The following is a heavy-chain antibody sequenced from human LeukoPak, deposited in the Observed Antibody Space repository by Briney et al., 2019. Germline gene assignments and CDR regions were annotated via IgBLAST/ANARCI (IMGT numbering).Heavy chain of an antibody. CDR1: GGTFSTYG. Sequence: GSSVKVSCKASGGTFSTYGISWVRQAPGQGLEWMGGIIPIFGTANYAQKFQGRVTITADESTSTAYMELSSLRSEDTAVYYCARDRYDYVWGSYRYLDYWGQGTLVTVSS. CDR3: ARDRYDYVWGSYRYLDY. J-gene: IGHJ4*02. D-gene: IGHD3-16*02. V-gene: IGHV1-69*01. CDR2: IIPIFGTA.